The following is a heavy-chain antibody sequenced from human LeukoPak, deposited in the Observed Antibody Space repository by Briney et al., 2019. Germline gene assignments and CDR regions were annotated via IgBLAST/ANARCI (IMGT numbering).Heavy chain of an antibody. D-gene: IGHD6-19*01. V-gene: IGHV3-30*18. CDR1: GFTFSSYG. J-gene: IGHJ3*01. CDR3: AKDSDIAVAGSDDALDV. Sequence: GGSLRLSCAASGFTFSSYGMHWVRQTPGKGLEWVALISFDGSIEYYVDSVKGRFTISRDNSKNLLFLQMNSLRPEDTAVYYCAKDSDIAVAGSDDALDVWGQGTMVTVSS. CDR2: ISFDGSIE.